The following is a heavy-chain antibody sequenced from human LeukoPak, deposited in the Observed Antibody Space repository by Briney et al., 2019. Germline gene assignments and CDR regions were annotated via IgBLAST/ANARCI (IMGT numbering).Heavy chain of an antibody. J-gene: IGHJ5*02. CDR1: GFTFSSYN. Sequence: GGSLRLSCAASGFTFSSYNMNWVRQAPGKGLVWISRINSDGGGAIYADSVKGRFTVSRDNAKNTLYLQMNSLRAEDTAVYYCARDVPHNWFDTWGQGTLVTVSS. V-gene: IGHV3-74*01. CDR3: ARDVPHNWFDT. CDR2: INSDGGGA.